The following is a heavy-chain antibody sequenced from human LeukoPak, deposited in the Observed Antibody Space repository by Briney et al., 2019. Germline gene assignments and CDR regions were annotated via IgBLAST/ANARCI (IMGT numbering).Heavy chain of an antibody. D-gene: IGHD3-10*01. CDR3: ARGLKVTYYYGSGEGYYYMDV. CDR2: ISAYNGNT. J-gene: IGHJ6*03. CDR1: GYTFTSYG. V-gene: IGHV1-18*01. Sequence: EASVKVSCKASGYTFTSYGISWVRQAPGQGLEWMGWISAYNGNTNYAQKLQGRVTMTTDTSTSTAYMELRSLRSDDTAVYYCARGLKVTYYYGSGEGYYYMDVWGKGTTVTVSS.